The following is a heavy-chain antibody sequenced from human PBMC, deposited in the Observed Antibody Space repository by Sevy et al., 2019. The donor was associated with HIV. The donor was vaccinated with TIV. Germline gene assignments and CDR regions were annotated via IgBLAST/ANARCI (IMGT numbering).Heavy chain of an antibody. Sequence: GGSLRLSCAASGFTFSSYAMNWVRQAPGKGLEWVSSGSGGNTYYADSVTGRFTISRDSSKNTVSLQMNSLRAEDLAIYYCAKGTLIGAAGLDAFDIWGQGTKVTVSS. J-gene: IGHJ3*02. V-gene: IGHV3-23*01. D-gene: IGHD6-13*01. CDR1: GFTFSSYA. CDR2: SGSGGNT. CDR3: AKGTLIGAAGLDAFDI.